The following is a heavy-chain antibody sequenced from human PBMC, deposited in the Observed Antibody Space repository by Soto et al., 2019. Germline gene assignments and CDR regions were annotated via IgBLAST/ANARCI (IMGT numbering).Heavy chain of an antibody. Sequence: SETLSLTCTVSGGSISSGGYYWSWIRQHPGKGLEWIGYIYYSGSTYYNPSLKSRVTISVDTSKNQFSLKLSSVTAADTAVYYCARTKLYYDFWSGGYFDYWGQGTLVTVSS. CDR3: ARTKLYYDFWSGGYFDY. CDR1: GGSISSGGYY. J-gene: IGHJ4*02. CDR2: IYYSGST. D-gene: IGHD3-3*01. V-gene: IGHV4-30-4*08.